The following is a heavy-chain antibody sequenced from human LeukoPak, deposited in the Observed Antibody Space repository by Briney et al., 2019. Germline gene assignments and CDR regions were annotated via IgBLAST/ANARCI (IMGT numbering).Heavy chain of an antibody. CDR1: GYTFTSYG. CDR2: ISAYNGNT. CDR3: ARAMDYYDSSGYYPHPLPNDN. Sequence: ASVKVSCKASGYTFTSYGISWVRQAPGQGLEWMGWISAYNGNTNYAQKLQGRVTMTTDTSTSTAYMELRSLRSDDTAVYYCARAMDYYDSSGYYPHPLPNDNWGQGTLVTVSS. V-gene: IGHV1-18*01. D-gene: IGHD3-22*01. J-gene: IGHJ4*02.